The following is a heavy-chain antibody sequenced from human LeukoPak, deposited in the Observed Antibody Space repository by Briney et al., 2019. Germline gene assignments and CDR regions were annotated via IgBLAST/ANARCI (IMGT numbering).Heavy chain of an antibody. CDR3: ARDNREQQLVPPTFDY. V-gene: IGHV4-39*07. D-gene: IGHD6-13*01. CDR2: IYYSGST. J-gene: IGHJ4*02. CDR1: GGSISSSSYY. Sequence: SETLSLTCTVSGGSISSSSYYWGWIRQPPGKGLEWIGSIYYSGSTYYNPSLKSRVTISVDTSKNQFSLKLSSVTAADTAVYYCARDNREQQLVPPTFDYWGQGTLVTVSS.